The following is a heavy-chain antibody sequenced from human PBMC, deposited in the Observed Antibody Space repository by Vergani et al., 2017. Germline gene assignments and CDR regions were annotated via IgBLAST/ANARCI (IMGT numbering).Heavy chain of an antibody. CDR3: ARGLNYDY. V-gene: IGHV4-34*01. CDR1: GGSFSGYY. CDR2: INHSGST. J-gene: IGHJ4*02. Sequence: QVQLQQWGAGLLKPSETLSLTCAVYGGSFSGYYWSWIRQPPGKGLGWIGEINHSGSTNYNPSLKSRVTISVDTSKNQFSLKLSSVTAADTAVYYCARGLNYDYWGQGTLVTVSS. D-gene: IGHD1-7*01.